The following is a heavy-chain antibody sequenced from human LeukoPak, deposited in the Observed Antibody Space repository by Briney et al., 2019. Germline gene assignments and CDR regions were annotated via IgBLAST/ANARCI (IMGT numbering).Heavy chain of an antibody. CDR2: ISSSSSTI. Sequence: PGGSLRLSCAASGFTFSSYSMNWVRQAPGKGLEWVSYISSSSSTIYYADSVKGRLTISRDNAKNSLYLQMNSLRAEDTAVYYCARGPVYYGSGSYFAPASHWGQGTLVTVSS. CDR1: GFTFSSYS. J-gene: IGHJ4*02. CDR3: ARGPVYYGSGSYFAPASH. V-gene: IGHV3-48*04. D-gene: IGHD3-10*01.